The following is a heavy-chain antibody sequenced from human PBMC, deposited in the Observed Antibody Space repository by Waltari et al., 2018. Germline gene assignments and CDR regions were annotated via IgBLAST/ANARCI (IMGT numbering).Heavy chain of an antibody. J-gene: IGHJ2*01. CDR1: GFPFSSHA. CDR2: ISYDGSNK. Sequence: QVQLVESGGGVVQPGRSLRLSCAASGFPFSSHAMPWVRQAPGKGLEWVAVISYDGSNKYYADSVKGRFTISRDNSKNTLYLQMNSLRAEDTAVYYCARAPTRYFDLWGRGTLVTVSS. CDR3: ARAPTRYFDL. V-gene: IGHV3-30-3*01.